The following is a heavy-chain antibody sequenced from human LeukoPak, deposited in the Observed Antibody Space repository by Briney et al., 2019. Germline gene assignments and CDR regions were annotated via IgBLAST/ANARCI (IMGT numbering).Heavy chain of an antibody. J-gene: IGHJ4*02. CDR1: GFTFSSYA. CDR3: AKDFEFGEYYFDY. D-gene: IGHD3-10*01. V-gene: IGHV3-23*01. Sequence: PGGSLRLSCAASGFTFSSYAMSWVRQAPGKGLEWVSAISGSGGSTYYADSVKGRFTISRDNSKNTLYLQMNSLRAEDTAVYYRAKDFEFGEYYFDYWGQGTLVTVSS. CDR2: ISGSGGST.